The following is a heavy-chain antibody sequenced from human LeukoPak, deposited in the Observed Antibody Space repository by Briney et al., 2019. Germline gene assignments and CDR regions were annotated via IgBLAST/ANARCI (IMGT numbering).Heavy chain of an antibody. CDR1: GFNLDDYA. CDR3: ARDAISGALPPKLRPLYYYYMDV. CDR2: ISWNSGSI. D-gene: IGHD1-7*01. Sequence: GGSLRLSCAASGFNLDDYAMHWVRQAPGKGLEWVSGISWNSGSIDYADSVKGRLTISRDNAKNSLYLQMNGLRAEDTALYYCARDAISGALPPKLRPLYYYYMDVWGKGTTVTVSS. V-gene: IGHV3-9*01. J-gene: IGHJ6*03.